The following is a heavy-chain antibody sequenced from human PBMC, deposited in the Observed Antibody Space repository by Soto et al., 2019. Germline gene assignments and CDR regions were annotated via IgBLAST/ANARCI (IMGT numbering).Heavy chain of an antibody. J-gene: IGHJ6*02. V-gene: IGHV1-69*12. D-gene: IGHD2-2*01. CDR3: ARHVPAAGYYYGMDV. CDR1: GGTFSGYA. CDR2: TIPIFGTA. Sequence: QVQLVQSGAKVKKPGSSVKVSCKASGGTFSGYAISWVRQAPEQGLEWMGGTIPIFGTANYAQKSQGRVTITADESTSTAYMELSSLRSEDTAVYYCARHVPAAGYYYGMDVWGQGTTVTVSS.